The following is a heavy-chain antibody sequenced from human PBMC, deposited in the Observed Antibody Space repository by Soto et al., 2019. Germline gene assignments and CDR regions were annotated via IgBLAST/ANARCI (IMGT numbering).Heavy chain of an antibody. CDR3: ARVRGRITMVRGVISWFDP. Sequence: QVQLQQWGAGLLKPSETLSLTCAVYGGSFSGYYWSWIRQPPGKGLEWIGEINHSGSTNYNPSLKSRVTISVDMSKNQFSLKLSSVTAADTAVYYCARVRGRITMVRGVISWFDPWGQGTLVTVSS. D-gene: IGHD3-10*01. V-gene: IGHV4-34*01. CDR1: GGSFSGYY. J-gene: IGHJ5*02. CDR2: INHSGST.